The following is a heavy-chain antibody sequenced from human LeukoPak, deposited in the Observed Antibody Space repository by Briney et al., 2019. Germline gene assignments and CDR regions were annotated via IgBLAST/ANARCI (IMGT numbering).Heavy chain of an antibody. D-gene: IGHD1-1*01. V-gene: IGHV1-18*01. J-gene: IGHJ5*02. CDR2: VSTYNSET. CDR1: GYRFSSVG. Sequence: ASVKVSCKAYGYRFSSVGISWVRQAPGQGLEWIGWVSTYNSETNYAPKFQARVTMTKDTSTSTVFLEMWSLRADDTAAYYCGRDNWNEFDPWGQGTLVTVSS. CDR3: GRDNWNEFDP.